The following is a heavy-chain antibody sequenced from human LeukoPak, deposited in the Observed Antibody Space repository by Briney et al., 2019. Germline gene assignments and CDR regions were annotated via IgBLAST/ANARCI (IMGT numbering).Heavy chain of an antibody. CDR3: ARDVRKYYDFWSGYPDAFDI. CDR2: IYYSGST. CDR1: GGSISSGGYY. V-gene: IGHV4-31*03. D-gene: IGHD3-3*01. Sequence: PSETLSLTCTVSGGSISSGGYYWSWIRQHPGKGLEWIGYIYYSGSTYYNPSLKSRVTISVDTSKNQFSLKLSSVTAADTAVYYCARDVRKYYDFWSGYPDAFDIWGQGTMVTVSS. J-gene: IGHJ3*02.